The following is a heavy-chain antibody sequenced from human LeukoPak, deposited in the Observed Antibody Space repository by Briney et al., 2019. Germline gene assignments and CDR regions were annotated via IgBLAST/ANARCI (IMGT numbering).Heavy chain of an antibody. Sequence: GTLCLSSAVSGGSPSVYTSGSVSDPPRERLWRSWEIYHSGSTNYNPSLKSRVTISVDTSKNQFSLKMRCVTAADTAVYYCARVGNWNDLEYWGQGTLVTVSS. CDR1: GGSPSVYT. J-gene: IGHJ4*02. CDR3: ARVGNWNDLEY. V-gene: IGHV4-34*01. D-gene: IGHD1-20*01. CDR2: IYHSGST.